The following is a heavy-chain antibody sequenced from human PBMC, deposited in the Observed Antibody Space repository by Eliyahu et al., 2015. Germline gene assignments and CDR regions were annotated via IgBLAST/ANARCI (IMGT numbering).Heavy chain of an antibody. CDR3: AKDPRIAAADSYSFDY. J-gene: IGHJ4*02. CDR1: GFTFSSYA. V-gene: IGHV3-23*01. CDR2: ISGSSSST. Sequence: AASGFTFSSYAMSXVRQAPGKGLEWVSTISGSSSSTYYADSVKGRFTISRDNSKNTLYLQMNSLRAEDTAVYYCAKDPRIAAADSYSFDYWGQGTLVTVSS. D-gene: IGHD6-13*01.